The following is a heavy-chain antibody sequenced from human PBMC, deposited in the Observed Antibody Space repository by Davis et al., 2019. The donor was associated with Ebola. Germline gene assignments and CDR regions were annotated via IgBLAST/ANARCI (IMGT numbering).Heavy chain of an antibody. Sequence: PSETLSLTCTVSGGSISSSSYYWGWIRQPPGKGLEWIGSIYYSGSTYYNPSLKSRVTISVDTSKNQFSLKLSSVTAADTAVYYCARGIGARSSSYYYGMDVWGQGTTVTVSS. CDR2: IYYSGST. CDR1: GGSISSSSYY. V-gene: IGHV4-39*01. J-gene: IGHJ6*02. D-gene: IGHD6-6*01. CDR3: ARGIGARSSSYYYGMDV.